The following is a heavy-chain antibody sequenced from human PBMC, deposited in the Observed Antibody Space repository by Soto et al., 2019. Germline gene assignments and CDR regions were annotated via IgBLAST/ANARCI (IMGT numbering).Heavy chain of an antibody. Sequence: QVQLVESGGGVVQPGRSLRLSCAASGFTFSSYGMHWVRQAPGKGLEWVALVWYDGGNKYYADSVKGRFTISIDNSNNTLYLKMNSLIDEVTALYYCVRAAGYSGNDYVYYYGMDVWGQGTTVTVSS. CDR1: GFTFSSYG. D-gene: IGHD5-12*01. CDR2: VWYDGGNK. CDR3: VRAAGYSGNDYVYYYGMDV. V-gene: IGHV3-33*01. J-gene: IGHJ6*01.